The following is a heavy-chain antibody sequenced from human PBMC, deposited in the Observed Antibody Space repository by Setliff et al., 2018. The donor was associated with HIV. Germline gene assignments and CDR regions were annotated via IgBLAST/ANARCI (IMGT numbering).Heavy chain of an antibody. CDR2: IDSDGSDT. CDR1: GLTFSNYW. V-gene: IGHV3-74*01. D-gene: IGHD3-3*01. J-gene: IGHJ4*02. CDR3: ARGPQYNFWGGYLGL. Sequence: GESLKISCAASGLTFSNYWMHWVRQAPGKGLEWDSRIDSDGSDTNYADSVRGRFTISRDNAKNTVYLQLTSLRAEDTAVYYCARGPQYNFWGGYLGLWGQGTLVTVSS.